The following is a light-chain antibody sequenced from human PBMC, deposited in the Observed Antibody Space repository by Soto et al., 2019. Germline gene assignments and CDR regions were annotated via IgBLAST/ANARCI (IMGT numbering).Light chain of an antibody. CDR1: STDVGSYNY. CDR3: SSYTSSSTRV. Sequence: QSALTQPASVSGSLGQSITISCTGTSTDVGSYNYVSWYQQHPGKAPKLMIYDVNSRPSGVSNRFSGSKSGNTASLTISGLQGEDEADYYCSSYTSSSTRVFGGGTKVTVL. V-gene: IGLV2-14*01. CDR2: DVN. J-gene: IGLJ2*01.